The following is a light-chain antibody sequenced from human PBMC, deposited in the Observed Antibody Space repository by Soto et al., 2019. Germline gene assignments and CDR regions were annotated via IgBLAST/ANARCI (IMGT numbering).Light chain of an antibody. CDR1: QSVSSD. V-gene: IGKV3-11*01. CDR3: QQRSNWPWT. CDR2: DAS. J-gene: IGKJ1*01. Sequence: EIVLTQSPVTLSLSPGERATLSCRASQSVSSDLAWYQQKPGQAPRLLIYDASNRATGIPARFSGSGSGTDFTLTISSLEPEDFAVYCCQQRSNWPWTFDQGTKVDNK.